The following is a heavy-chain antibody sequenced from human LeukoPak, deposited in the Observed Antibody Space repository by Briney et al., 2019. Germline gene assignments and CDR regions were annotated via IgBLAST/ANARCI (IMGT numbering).Heavy chain of an antibody. CDR3: ARLHDYGDRGDAFDI. CDR1: GYSFTSYW. CDR2: IYPGDSDT. Sequence: GESLKISCKGSGYSFTSYWIGWVRQMPGKGLEWMGIIYPGDSDTGYSPSFQGQVTISADKSISTAYLQWSSLKASDTAMYYCARLHDYGDRGDAFDIWGQGTMVTVSS. D-gene: IGHD4-17*01. J-gene: IGHJ3*02. V-gene: IGHV5-51*01.